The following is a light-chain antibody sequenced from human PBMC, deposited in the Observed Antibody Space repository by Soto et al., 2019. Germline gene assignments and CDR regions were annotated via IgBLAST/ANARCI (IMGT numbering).Light chain of an antibody. J-gene: IGKJ1*01. CDR2: WAS. CDR3: QQYYSILGT. CDR1: QSVLNSDGYNR. Sequence: DIVMTQSPLSLPVTPGEAASISCRSSQSVLNSDGYNRMDWYLQKPGQPPKLLIYWASTRASGVPDRFSGSGSGTDFTLTISSLQAEDVAVYYCQQYYSILGTFDQGTKVEIK. V-gene: IGKV4-1*01.